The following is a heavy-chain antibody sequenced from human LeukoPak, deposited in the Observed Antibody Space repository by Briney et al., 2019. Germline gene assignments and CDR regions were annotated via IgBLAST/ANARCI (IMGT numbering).Heavy chain of an antibody. Sequence: GASVRVSCKASGGTFSSYAISWVRQAPGQGLEWMGRIIPIFGTANYAQKFQGRVTITTDESTSTAYMELSSLRSEDTAVYYCATDDCSGGSCYLDYWGQGTLVTVSS. J-gene: IGHJ4*02. CDR2: IIPIFGTA. D-gene: IGHD2-15*01. CDR3: ATDDCSGGSCYLDY. V-gene: IGHV1-69*05. CDR1: GGTFSSYA.